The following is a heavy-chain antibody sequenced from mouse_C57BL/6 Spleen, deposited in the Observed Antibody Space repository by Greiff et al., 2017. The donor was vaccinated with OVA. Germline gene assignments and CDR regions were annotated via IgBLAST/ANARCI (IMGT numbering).Heavy chain of an antibody. CDR2: ILPGSGST. V-gene: IGHV1-9*01. D-gene: IGHD4-1*01. J-gene: IGHJ2*01. Sequence: QVQLQQSGAELMKPGASVKLSCKATGYTFTGYWIEWVKQRPGQGLEWIGEILPGSGSTNYNEKFKGKATLTADKSSTTAYMQLSSLTTEDAAVYYCASGEVGRDWDDWGQGTTLTVSS. CDR1: GYTFTGYW. CDR3: ASGEVGRDWDD.